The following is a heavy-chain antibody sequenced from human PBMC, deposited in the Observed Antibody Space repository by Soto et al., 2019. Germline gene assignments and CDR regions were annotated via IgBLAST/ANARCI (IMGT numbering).Heavy chain of an antibody. CDR2: INHSGST. J-gene: IGHJ4*02. Sequence: ASDLLSLTCPVDEGTFSLYYWSLIRPPPGKGLESIVEINHSGSTNYNPSLKSRVTISVDTSKNQFSLKMSSVTAADTAVYYCARGVTSGRTYYYDSSGYTPRFDYWGQGTLVTLSS. CDR1: EGTFSLYY. D-gene: IGHD3-22*01. CDR3: ARGVTSGRTYYYDSSGYTPRFDY. V-gene: IGHV4-34*01.